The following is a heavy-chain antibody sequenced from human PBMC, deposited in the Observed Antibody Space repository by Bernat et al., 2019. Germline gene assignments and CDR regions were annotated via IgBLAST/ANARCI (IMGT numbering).Heavy chain of an antibody. J-gene: IGHJ4*02. CDR1: GYTFSTYK. D-gene: IGHD4-11*01. Sequence: QVQLVQSGAEVKKPGASVKVSCKASGYTFSTYKITWVRQAPGQGLEWMGWISPYNGNANYAQNFQGRVTMTTDTSTSTAYMELTSLRSDDKAIYYCARGYRNFDYWGQGTLVSVSS. CDR2: ISPYNGNA. V-gene: IGHV1-18*01. CDR3: ARGYRNFDY.